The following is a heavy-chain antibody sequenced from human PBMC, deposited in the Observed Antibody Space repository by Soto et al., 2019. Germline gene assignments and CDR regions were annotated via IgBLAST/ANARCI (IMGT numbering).Heavy chain of an antibody. D-gene: IGHD3-22*01. CDR1: GYSFTSYW. V-gene: IGHV5-10-1*01. Sequence: PGESLKISCKGSGYSFTSYWISWVRQMPGKGLEWMGRIDPSDSYTNYSPSFQGHVTISADKSISTAYLQWSSLKASDTAMYYCARDRPTYYYDSSGYYHAYWGQGTLVTVSS. CDR3: ARDRPTYYYDSSGYYHAY. J-gene: IGHJ4*02. CDR2: IDPSDSYT.